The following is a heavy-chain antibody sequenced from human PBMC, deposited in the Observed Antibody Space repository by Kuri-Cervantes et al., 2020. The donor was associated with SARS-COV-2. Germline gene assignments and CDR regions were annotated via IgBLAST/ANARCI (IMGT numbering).Heavy chain of an antibody. J-gene: IGHJ4*02. CDR2: IYSGGST. Sequence: GESLKISCAASGFTVSSNYMSWVRQAPGKGLEWVSVIYSGGSTYYADSVKGRFTISRDNPKNTLYLQMNSLIAEDTAVDYCARRITMVRVAWVYFDYWGQGTLVTVSS. D-gene: IGHD3-10*01. CDR1: GFTVSSNY. V-gene: IGHV3-53*01. CDR3: ARRITMVRVAWVYFDY.